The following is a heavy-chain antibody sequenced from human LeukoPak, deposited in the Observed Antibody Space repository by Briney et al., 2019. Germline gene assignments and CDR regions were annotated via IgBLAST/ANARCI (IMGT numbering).Heavy chain of an antibody. CDR1: GFTFSSYV. D-gene: IGHD3-10*01. Sequence: GGSLRLSCAASGFTFSSYVMNWVRQAPGKGLEWISYISSSNTIYYADSVEGRFTISRDNANNSLYLQMNSLRAEDTAVYYCARDHYYGLGSFDYWGQGTLVTVSS. J-gene: IGHJ4*02. V-gene: IGHV3-48*03. CDR2: ISSSNTI. CDR3: ARDHYYGLGSFDY.